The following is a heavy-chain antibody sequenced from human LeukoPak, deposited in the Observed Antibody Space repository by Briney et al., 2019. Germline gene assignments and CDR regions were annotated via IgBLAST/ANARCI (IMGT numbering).Heavy chain of an antibody. D-gene: IGHD3-16*02. V-gene: IGHV1-69*04. CDR3: ARAYDYVWGSYRPHRSYYFDY. CDR1: GGTFSSYA. J-gene: IGHJ4*02. CDR2: IIPILGIA. Sequence: ASVKVSCKASGGTFSSYAISWVRQAPGQGLEWMGRIIPILGIANYAQKFQGRVTITADKSTSTAYMELSSLRSEDTAVYYCARAYDYVWGSYRPHRSYYFDYWSRGTLVTVSS.